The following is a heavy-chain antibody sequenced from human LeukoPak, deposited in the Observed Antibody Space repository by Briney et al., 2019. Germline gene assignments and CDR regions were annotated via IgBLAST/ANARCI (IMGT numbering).Heavy chain of an antibody. CDR3: ARRQYGSGSPLYY. J-gene: IGHJ4*02. Sequence: ASVKVSCKASGYTFTSYDINWVRQTTGQGLEWMGWMNPNSGNTGYAQKFQGRVTITGNTSITTAYMELSSLRSEDTAVYYCARRQYGSGSPLYYWGQGTLVTFST. D-gene: IGHD3-10*01. V-gene: IGHV1-8*03. CDR1: GYTFTSYD. CDR2: MNPNSGNT.